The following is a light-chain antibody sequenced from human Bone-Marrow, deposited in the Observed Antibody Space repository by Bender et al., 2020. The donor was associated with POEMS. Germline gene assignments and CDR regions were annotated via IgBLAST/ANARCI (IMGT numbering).Light chain of an antibody. CDR2: SSH. CDR1: SSNIGAHA. Sequence: QSVLTQPPSASGTPGQRVTISCSGGSSNIGAHAVNWYQHLPGTAPKLLIYSSHRRPSEVPDRFSGSRSGTSASLAISGVQSEDEADYYCAVCDDSLNGWVFGGGTKLTVL. J-gene: IGLJ3*02. CDR3: AVCDDSLNGWV. V-gene: IGLV1-44*01.